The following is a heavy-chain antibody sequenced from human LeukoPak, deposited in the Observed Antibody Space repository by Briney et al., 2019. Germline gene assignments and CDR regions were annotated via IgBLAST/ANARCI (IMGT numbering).Heavy chain of an antibody. J-gene: IGHJ4*02. Sequence: GGSLRLSCAASGFTVSSNYMSWVRQAPGKGLEWVSVIYSGGSTYYADSVKGRFTISRDNSKNTLYLQTNSLRAEDTAVYYCAVRIIVEHMDYWGQGTLVTVSS. CDR1: GFTVSSNY. D-gene: IGHD1/OR15-1a*01. CDR3: AVRIIVEHMDY. CDR2: IYSGGST. V-gene: IGHV3-66*01.